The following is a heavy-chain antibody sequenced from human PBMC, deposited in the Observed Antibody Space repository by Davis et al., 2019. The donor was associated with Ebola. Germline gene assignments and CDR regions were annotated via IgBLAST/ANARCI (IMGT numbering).Heavy chain of an antibody. Sequence: SETLSLTCTVSGGSISSGGYYWSWIRQHPGKGLEWIGYIYYSGSTNYNPSLKSRVTISVDTSKNQFSLKLSSVTAADTAVYYCAREVQLLGWFDPWGQGTLVTVSS. CDR1: GGSISSGGYY. V-gene: IGHV4-61*08. D-gene: IGHD1-1*01. J-gene: IGHJ5*02. CDR3: AREVQLLGWFDP. CDR2: IYYSGST.